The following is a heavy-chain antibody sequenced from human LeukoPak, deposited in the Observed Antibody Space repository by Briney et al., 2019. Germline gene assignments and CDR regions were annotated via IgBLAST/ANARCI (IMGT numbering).Heavy chain of an antibody. Sequence: SETLSLTRAVYGGSFSGYYWSWIRQPPGKGLEWIGEINHSGSTNYNPSLKSRVTISVDTSKNQFSLKLSSVTAADTAVYYCAREKENYGGLDYWGQGTLVTVSS. V-gene: IGHV4-34*01. CDR3: AREKENYGGLDY. CDR2: INHSGST. D-gene: IGHD4-23*01. J-gene: IGHJ4*02. CDR1: GGSFSGYY.